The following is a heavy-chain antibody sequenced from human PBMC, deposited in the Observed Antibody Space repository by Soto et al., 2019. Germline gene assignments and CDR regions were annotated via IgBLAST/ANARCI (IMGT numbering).Heavy chain of an antibody. V-gene: IGHV3-48*02. J-gene: IGHJ4*02. CDR3: ARERGGSYNDY. CDR1: GFTFITFT. CDR2: ITGGSRTI. Sequence: EVQLVESGGGLVQPGGSLRLSCSASGFTFITFTMNWVRQAPGTGLAWLSYITGGSRTIDYAYSVKGRFTVSRDNAKNSLYLQMNSLRDEDTAVYYCARERGGSYNDYWGQGTLVTVSS. D-gene: IGHD1-26*01.